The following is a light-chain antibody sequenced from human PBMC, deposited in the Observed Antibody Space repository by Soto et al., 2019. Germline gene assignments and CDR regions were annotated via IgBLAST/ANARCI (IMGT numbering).Light chain of an antibody. CDR1: QGISNS. V-gene: IGKV1-9*01. Sequence: DIQLTQYPSFLPASVGDRVTIACRASQGISNSLAWYQQKPEKAPKLLISVASTLHSADPSRFSGSGSGTEFALTISSLQPEDFATYWCHQLNSYPHTFGEGTKLDMK. J-gene: IGKJ2*01. CDR3: HQLNSYPHT. CDR2: VAS.